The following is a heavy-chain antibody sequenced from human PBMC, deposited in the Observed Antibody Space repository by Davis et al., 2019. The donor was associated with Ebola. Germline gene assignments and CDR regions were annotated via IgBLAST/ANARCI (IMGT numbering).Heavy chain of an antibody. CDR2: IYSGGTT. CDR3: ARDPPQSGGYV. D-gene: IGHD5-12*01. J-gene: IGHJ4*02. V-gene: IGHV3-53*04. Sequence: GGSLRLSCAASGFSVSSNYMNWVRQTPGKGLEWVSVIYSGGTTYYADSVKGRFTISRHSSENTVFLQMNSLRPDDTAVYYCARDPPQSGGYVWGQGTLVTVSS. CDR1: GFSVSSNY.